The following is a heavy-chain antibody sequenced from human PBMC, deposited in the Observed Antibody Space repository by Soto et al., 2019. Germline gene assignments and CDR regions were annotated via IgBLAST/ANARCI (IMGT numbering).Heavy chain of an antibody. J-gene: IGHJ5*02. D-gene: IGHD3-9*01. CDR1: GGSISSYY. V-gene: IGHV4-59*01. Sequence: SETLSLTCTVSGGSISSYYWSWIRQPPGKGLEWIGYIYYSGSTNYNPSLKSRVTISVDTSKNQFSLKLSSVTAADTAVYYCARDHYDILTGYYPWFDPWGQGTLVTVSS. CDR3: ARDHYDILTGYYPWFDP. CDR2: IYYSGST.